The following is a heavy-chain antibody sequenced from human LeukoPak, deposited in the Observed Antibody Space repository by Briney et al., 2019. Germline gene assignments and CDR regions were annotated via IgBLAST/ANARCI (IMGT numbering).Heavy chain of an antibody. V-gene: IGHV3-21*01. J-gene: IGHJ5*02. D-gene: IGHD3-10*01. CDR3: ARDPGYYYGSGSYGPWFDP. CDR1: GFTFSSYS. CDR2: ISSSSSYI. Sequence: GRSLRLSCAASGFTFSSYSMNWVRQAPGKGLEWVPSISSSSSYIYYADSVKGRFTISRDNAKNSLYLQMNSLRAEDTAVYYCARDPGYYYGSGSYGPWFDPWGQGTLVTVSS.